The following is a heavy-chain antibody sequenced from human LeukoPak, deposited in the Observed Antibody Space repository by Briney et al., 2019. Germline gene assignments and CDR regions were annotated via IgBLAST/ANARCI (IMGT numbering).Heavy chain of an antibody. CDR2: IYTSGTT. Sequence: SQTLSLTCTVSGGSITSAGDYWSWIRQPAGKGLEWIGRIYTSGTTNYNPSLNSRVTISVDTSKNQLSLKLGSVTAADTAVYYCASFPHYYDSSGYYHTNVDYWGQGTLVTVSS. CDR1: GGSITSAGDY. CDR3: ASFPHYYDSSGYYHTNVDY. J-gene: IGHJ4*02. V-gene: IGHV4-61*02. D-gene: IGHD3-22*01.